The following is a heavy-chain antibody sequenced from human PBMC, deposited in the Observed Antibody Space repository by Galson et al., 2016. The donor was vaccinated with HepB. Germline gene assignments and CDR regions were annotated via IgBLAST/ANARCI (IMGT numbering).Heavy chain of an antibody. CDR1: GFTFSNFW. D-gene: IGHD3-10*01. CDR3: ARDGANFRAFDV. J-gene: IGHJ3*01. Sequence: SLRLSCAASGFTFSNFWLHWVRQPPGKGLEWVSRIKTDGTRTAYADSVEGRFTITRDNTKNIVYLEMKSLTVEDAARYDCARDGANFRAFDVWGQGTLVSVSA. V-gene: IGHV3-74*01. CDR2: IKTDGTRT.